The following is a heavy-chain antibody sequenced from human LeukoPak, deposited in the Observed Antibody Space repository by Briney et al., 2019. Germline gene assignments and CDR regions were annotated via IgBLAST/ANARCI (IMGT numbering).Heavy chain of an antibody. CDR2: INHSGST. V-gene: IGHV4-34*01. CDR3: ARNPSTLRIFDY. D-gene: IGHD2-2*01. J-gene: IGHJ4*02. Sequence: NSSETLSLTCAVYGGSFSGYYWSWIRQPPGKGLEWIGEINHSGSTNYNPSLKSRVTISVDTSKNQFSLKLSSVTAADTAVYYCARNPSTLRIFDYWGQGTLVTVSS. CDR1: GGSFSGYY.